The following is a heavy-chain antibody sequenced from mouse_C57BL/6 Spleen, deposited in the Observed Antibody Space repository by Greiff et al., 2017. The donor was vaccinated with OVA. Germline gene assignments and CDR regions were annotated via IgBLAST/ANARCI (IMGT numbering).Heavy chain of an antibody. Sequence: VQLQQPGAELVMPGASVKLSCKASGYTFTSYWMHWVKQRPGQGLEWIGEIDPSDSYTNYNQKFKGKSTLTVDKSSSTAYMQLSSLTSEDSAVYYCARGGVVNDYWGQGTALTVSS. D-gene: IGHD1-1*01. CDR2: IDPSDSYT. V-gene: IGHV1-69*01. CDR3: ARGGVVNDY. CDR1: GYTFTSYW. J-gene: IGHJ2*01.